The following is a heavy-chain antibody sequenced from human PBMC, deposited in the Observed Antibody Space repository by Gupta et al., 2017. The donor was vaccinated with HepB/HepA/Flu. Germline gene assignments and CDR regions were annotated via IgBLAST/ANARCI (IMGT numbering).Heavy chain of an antibody. CDR3: ARVRNDYSNYYYYYMDV. J-gene: IGHJ6*03. CDR2: IKQDGSEK. Sequence: EVQLVESGGGLVQPGGSLRLSCAASGFTFSSYWMSWVRQAPGKGLEWVANIKQDGSEKYYVDSVKGRLTISRDNAKNSLYLQMNSLRAEDTAVYYCARVRNDYSNYYYYYMDVWGKGTTVTVSS. V-gene: IGHV3-7*01. D-gene: IGHD5-12*01. CDR1: GFTFSSYW.